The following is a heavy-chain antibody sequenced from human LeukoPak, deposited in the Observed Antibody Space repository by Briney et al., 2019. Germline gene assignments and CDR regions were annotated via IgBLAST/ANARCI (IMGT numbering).Heavy chain of an antibody. Sequence: GGSLRLSCSASGFAFGTYWMHWVRQAPGKGLEWLSRVDTDGSSTTSAVSVRGRFTISRDNAKNTLYLQMNSLRAEDTAVYYCARGGMGSNDFVKYYYYNLDVWGKGTTVTVSS. J-gene: IGHJ6*04. D-gene: IGHD3-16*01. CDR2: VDTDGSST. CDR3: ARGGMGSNDFVKYYYYNLDV. CDR1: GFAFGTYW. V-gene: IGHV3-74*03.